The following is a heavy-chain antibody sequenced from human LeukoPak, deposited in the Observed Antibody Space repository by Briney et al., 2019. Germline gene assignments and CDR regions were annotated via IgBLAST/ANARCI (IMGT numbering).Heavy chain of an antibody. CDR3: ARDHIVVVPAYYYGMDV. J-gene: IGHJ6*02. CDR1: GYTFTSYG. CDR2: ISAYNGNT. V-gene: IGHV1-18*01. D-gene: IGHD2-2*01. Sequence: ASVKVSFKASGYTFTSYGISWVRQAPGQGLEWMGWISAYNGNTNYAQKLQGRVTMTTDTSTSTAYMELRSLRSDDTAVYYCARDHIVVVPAYYYGMDVWGQGTTVTVSS.